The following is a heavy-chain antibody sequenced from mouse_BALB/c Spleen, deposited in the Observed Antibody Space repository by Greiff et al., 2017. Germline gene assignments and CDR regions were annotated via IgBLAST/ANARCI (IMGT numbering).Heavy chain of an antibody. CDR3: ARSGYDYEGAMDY. D-gene: IGHD2-4*01. Sequence: VQLQESGAELVRPGSSVKISCKASGYAFSSYWMNWVKQRPGQGLEWIGQIYPGDGDTNYNGKFKGKATLTADKSSSTAYMQLSSLTSEDSAVYFCARSGYDYEGAMDYWGQGTSVTVSS. CDR1: GYAFSSYW. J-gene: IGHJ4*01. V-gene: IGHV1-80*01. CDR2: IYPGDGDT.